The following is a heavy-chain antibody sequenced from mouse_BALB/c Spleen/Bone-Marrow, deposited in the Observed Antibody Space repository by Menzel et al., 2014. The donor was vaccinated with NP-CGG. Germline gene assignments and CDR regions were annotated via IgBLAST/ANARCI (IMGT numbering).Heavy chain of an antibody. D-gene: IGHD2-1*01. CDR1: GYSFLSYC. CDR3: ARENGNYPNYYAMDS. Sequence: QLQQSGAGLVRPGASATLSCRASGYSFLSYCMNWVNRRPGQGLEGIVMIHPSDSEPNLNQKFKSKATWTLDKSSTTAYMQLNSTTSEDSAVYYCARENGNYPNYYAMDSWGQGTSVTVTS. V-gene: IGHV1-74*04. J-gene: IGHJ4*01. CDR2: IHPSDSEP.